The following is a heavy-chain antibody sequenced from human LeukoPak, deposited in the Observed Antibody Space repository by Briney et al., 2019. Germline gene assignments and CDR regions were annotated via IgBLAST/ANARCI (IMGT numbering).Heavy chain of an antibody. CDR3: ARGGKATVVTL. Sequence: SETLPLTCSVSGGSINSYHWSWIRQPAGEGLEWIGRLYSSGSFNYNPSLKSRVSMSVDTSKNQFSLKLTSVTAADTAVYFCARGGKATVVTLWGPGILVTVS. CDR2: LYSSGSF. CDR1: GGSINSYH. J-gene: IGHJ4*02. D-gene: IGHD4-23*01. V-gene: IGHV4-4*07.